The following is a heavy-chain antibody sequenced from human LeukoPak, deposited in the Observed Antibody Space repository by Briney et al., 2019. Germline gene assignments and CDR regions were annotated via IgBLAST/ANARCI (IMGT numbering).Heavy chain of an antibody. CDR2: VSFFKGDT. J-gene: IGHJ4*02. Sequence: ASVKVSCKASGYTFNHHGISWVRQAPGQGLEWIGGVSFFKGDTHYAQKFQGRVTMTRDTSTTTAYMELRSLRSDDTALYYCARDPTNTSGRYAYFDFWGQGTLVTVSS. D-gene: IGHD6-19*01. V-gene: IGHV1-18*01. CDR1: GYTFNHHG. CDR3: ARDPTNTSGRYAYFDF.